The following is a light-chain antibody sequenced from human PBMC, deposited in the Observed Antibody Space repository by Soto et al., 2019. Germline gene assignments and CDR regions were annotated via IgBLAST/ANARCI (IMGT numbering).Light chain of an antibody. CDR2: KAS. J-gene: IGKJ1*01. V-gene: IGKV1-5*03. CDR1: QSISNW. CDR3: QQFHDPWT. Sequence: DLQMTQSPSTLSASVGDRVTITSRASQSISNWLPWYQQKPGKAPNLLNYKASNLESGVQSRFSGSGSGTEFAPANSSLQPDDFATYSCQQFHDPWTLGQGTKVEIK.